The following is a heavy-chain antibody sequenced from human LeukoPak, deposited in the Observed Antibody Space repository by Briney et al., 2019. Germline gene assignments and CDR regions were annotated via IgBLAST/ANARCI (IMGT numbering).Heavy chain of an antibody. D-gene: IGHD3-10*01. CDR1: GYTFTTYD. CDR2: MNPHSGNT. CDR3: TKAPVPGNY. J-gene: IGHJ4*02. V-gene: IGHV1-8*01. Sequence: ASVKVSCKASGYTFTTYDINWVRQASGQGLEWMGWMNPHSGNTGYAQKFQGRVTMTRDTSINTAYMELSSLTSDDTAVYYCTKAPVPGNYWGQGTLVTVSS.